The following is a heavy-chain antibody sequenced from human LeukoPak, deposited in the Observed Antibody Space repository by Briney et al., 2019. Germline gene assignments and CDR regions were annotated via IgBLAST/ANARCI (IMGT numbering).Heavy chain of an antibody. CDR1: GYTLTELS. CDR2: FDPEDGET. CDR3: ATDPGEIVPAAKGPRGDYCYGMDV. Sequence: GASVKVSCKVSGYTLTELSMHWVRQAPGKGLEWMGGFDPEDGETIYAQKFQGRVTMTEDTSTDTAYMELNSLRSDDTAVYYRATDPGEIVPAAKGPRGDYCYGMDVWGQGTTVTVSS. D-gene: IGHD2-2*01. J-gene: IGHJ6*02. V-gene: IGHV1-24*01.